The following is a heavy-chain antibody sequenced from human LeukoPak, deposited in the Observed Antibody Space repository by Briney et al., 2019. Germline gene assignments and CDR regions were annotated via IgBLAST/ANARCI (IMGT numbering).Heavy chain of an antibody. V-gene: IGHV3-48*03. Sequence: GGALRLSCAASGFTFSIFEMNWVRQAPGKGLEWVSYISSAGSTIYYADSVKGRFTICRDNAKNSLYLQMKSLRAEDTAVYYCTRSDYWGQGTLVTVSS. CDR2: ISSAGSTI. CDR3: TRSDY. CDR1: GFTFSIFE. J-gene: IGHJ4*02.